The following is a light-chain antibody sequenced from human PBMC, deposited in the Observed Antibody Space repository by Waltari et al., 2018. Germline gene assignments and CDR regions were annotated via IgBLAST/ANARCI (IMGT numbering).Light chain of an antibody. CDR2: DNN. Sequence: QSVLTQPPSVSAAPGQKVTISCSGSSSNMGNNYVSWYQQLPGTAPKLLIYDNNKRRSGIPDRFSGSKSGTSATLGITGLQTGDEADYYCGTWDSSLSVGVFGGGTKLTVL. CDR1: SSNMGNNY. CDR3: GTWDSSLSVGV. V-gene: IGLV1-51*01. J-gene: IGLJ2*01.